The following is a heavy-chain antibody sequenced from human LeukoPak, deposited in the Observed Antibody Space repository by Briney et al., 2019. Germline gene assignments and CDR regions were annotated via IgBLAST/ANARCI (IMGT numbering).Heavy chain of an antibody. CDR2: IYYSGGT. CDR3: ARGNSGSWYVCYYYGMDD. V-gene: IGHV4-39*01. D-gene: IGHD6-13*01. Sequence: PSETLSLSCTVSGGSISSSSYYWGWLRQPPGKGLGWLGSIYYSGGTYYNTSLKSRVTIAVDTSKNQFSLKLSSVTATDTAVCYCARGNSGSWYVCYYYGMDDWGQGTTVTVSS. CDR1: GGSISSSSYY. J-gene: IGHJ6*02.